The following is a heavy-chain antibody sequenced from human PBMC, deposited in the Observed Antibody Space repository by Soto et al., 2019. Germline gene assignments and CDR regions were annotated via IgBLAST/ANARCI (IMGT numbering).Heavy chain of an antibody. Sequence: GGSLRLSCAASGFTFSSYAMSWVRQAPGKGLEWVSAISGSGGSTYYADSVKGRLTISRDNSKNTLYLQMNSLRAEDTAVYYCAKVPGYYDSSGAGGYFDYWGQGTLVTVSS. CDR2: ISGSGGST. J-gene: IGHJ4*02. V-gene: IGHV3-23*01. CDR3: AKVPGYYDSSGAGGYFDY. CDR1: GFTFSSYA. D-gene: IGHD3-22*01.